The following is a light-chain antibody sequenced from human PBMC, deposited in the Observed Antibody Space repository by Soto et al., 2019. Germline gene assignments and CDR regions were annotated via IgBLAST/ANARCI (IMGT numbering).Light chain of an antibody. CDR3: QHYNCYSEA. V-gene: IGKV1-5*03. Sequence: DIQMTQSPSTLSGSVGDRVTITCRASQTISSWLAWYQQKPGKAPKLLIYKASTLKSGVPSRFSGSGSGTEFTLTNSSLQPDDFATYYCQHYNCYSEAFGQGTKVELK. CDR2: KAS. J-gene: IGKJ1*01. CDR1: QTISSW.